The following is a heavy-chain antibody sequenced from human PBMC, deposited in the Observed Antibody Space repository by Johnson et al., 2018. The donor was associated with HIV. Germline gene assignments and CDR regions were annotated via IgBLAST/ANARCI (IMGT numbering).Heavy chain of an antibody. CDR1: GFTFSDYY. CDR3: ARPGGDPLTDDAFDI. J-gene: IGHJ3*02. CDR2: ISNSGSTI. Sequence: QVRLVESGGGLVKPGGSLRLSCAASGFTFSDYYMSWIRQAPAKGLEWISYISNSGSTIYYADSVKGRFTISRDNAKNLLYLQMNSLRAEDTAVYYCARPGGDPLTDDAFDIWGQGTMVTVSS. V-gene: IGHV3-11*04. D-gene: IGHD2-21*02.